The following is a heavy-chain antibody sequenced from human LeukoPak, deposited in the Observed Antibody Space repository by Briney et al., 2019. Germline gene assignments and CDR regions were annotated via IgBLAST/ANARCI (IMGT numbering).Heavy chain of an antibody. CDR2: ISGSGGST. V-gene: IGHV3-23*01. J-gene: IGHJ2*01. D-gene: IGHD3-22*01. CDR1: GFTFCSYA. CDR3: AKDQVPITMIVVVINWGYFDL. Sequence: GGSLRPSCAASGFTFCSYAMSWVRQAPGKGLEWVSAISGSGGSTYYADSVKGRFTISRDNSKNTLYLQMNSLRAEATAVYYCAKDQVPITMIVVVINWGYFDLWGRGTLVTVSS.